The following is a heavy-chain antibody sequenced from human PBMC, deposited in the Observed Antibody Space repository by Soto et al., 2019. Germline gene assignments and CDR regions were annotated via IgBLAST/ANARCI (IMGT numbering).Heavy chain of an antibody. V-gene: IGHV4-31*03. J-gene: IGHJ6*02. Sequence: PSETLSLTCTVSGDSISSGVNYWTWIRKHPGKGLEWIGYIYYSGSTYYNPSLKSRVTISVDTPMNQFSLQLRSVTAADTAVYYCAREIALVVGSVRYFYGMDVWGQGTSVTVSS. CDR3: AREIALVVGSVRYFYGMDV. CDR1: GDSISSGVNY. D-gene: IGHD2-15*01. CDR2: IYYSGST.